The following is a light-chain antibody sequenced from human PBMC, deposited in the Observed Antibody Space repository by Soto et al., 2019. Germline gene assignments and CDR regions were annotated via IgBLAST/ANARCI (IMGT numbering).Light chain of an antibody. CDR3: LQAAQSPLT. CDR2: LAS. CDR1: QSLLQSNGNNH. V-gene: IGKV2-28*01. Sequence: DIVLTQSPLSLPVTPGEPASISCRSSQSLLQSNGNNHVDWYLQRPGQSPQLLLYLASSRASGVPERLSGSGSGTEFSLEISRVEAEDVGVYYCLQAAQSPLTFGEGTRLEI. J-gene: IGKJ5*01.